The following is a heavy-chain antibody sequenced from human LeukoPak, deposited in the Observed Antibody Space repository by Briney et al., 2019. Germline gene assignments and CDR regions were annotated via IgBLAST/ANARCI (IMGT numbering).Heavy chain of an antibody. CDR3: ARINDYSNYGSDY. V-gene: IGHV4-30-4*08. D-gene: IGHD4-11*01. J-gene: IGHJ4*02. CDR1: GGSISSGDYY. CDR2: IYYSGST. Sequence: SQTLSLTCTVSGGSISSGDYYWSWIRQPPGKGLEWIGYIYYSGSTYYNPSLKSRVTMSVDTSKNQFSLKLSSVTAADTAVYYCARINDYSNYGSDYWGQGTLVTVSS.